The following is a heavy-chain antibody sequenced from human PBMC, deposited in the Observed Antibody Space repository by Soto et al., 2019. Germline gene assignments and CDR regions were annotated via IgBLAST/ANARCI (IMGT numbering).Heavy chain of an antibody. CDR3: ASGYCTNGVCYAFDI. Sequence: ASVKVSCKASGYTFTSYAMHWVRQAPGQRLEWMGWINAGNGNTKYSQKFQGRVTITRDTSASTAYMELSSLRSEDTAVYYCASGYCTNGVCYAFDIWGQGTMVTVSS. J-gene: IGHJ3*02. V-gene: IGHV1-3*01. CDR1: GYTFTSYA. D-gene: IGHD2-8*01. CDR2: INAGNGNT.